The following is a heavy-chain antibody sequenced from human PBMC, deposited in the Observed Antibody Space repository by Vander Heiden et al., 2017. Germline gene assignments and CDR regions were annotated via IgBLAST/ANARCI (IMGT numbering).Heavy chain of an antibody. CDR3: ATWAGGGVPAAQRWYFDL. D-gene: IGHD2-2*01. Sequence: QVQLQESGPGLVKPSETLSLTCTVSGGSISSYYWSWIRQPAGKGLEWIGRIYTSGSTNYNPSLKSRVTMSVDTSKNQFSRKLSSVTAADTAVYDCATWAGGGVPAAQRWYFDLWGRGTMVTVSS. J-gene: IGHJ2*01. CDR2: IYTSGST. CDR1: GGSISSYY. V-gene: IGHV4-4*07.